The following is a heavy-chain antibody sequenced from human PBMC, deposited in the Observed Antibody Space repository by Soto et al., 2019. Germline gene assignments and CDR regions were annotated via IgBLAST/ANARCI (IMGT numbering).Heavy chain of an antibody. CDR2: IYYSGST. J-gene: IGHJ6*02. Sequence: SETLSLTCTVSGGSISRSSYYWGWIRQPPGKGLEWIGSIYYSGSTYYNPSLKSRVTISVDTSKNQFSLKLSSVTAADTAVYYCARQAAGSIYYYYYYGMDVWGQGTTVTVSS. CDR1: GGSISRSSYY. D-gene: IGHD6-13*01. V-gene: IGHV4-39*01. CDR3: ARQAAGSIYYYYYYGMDV.